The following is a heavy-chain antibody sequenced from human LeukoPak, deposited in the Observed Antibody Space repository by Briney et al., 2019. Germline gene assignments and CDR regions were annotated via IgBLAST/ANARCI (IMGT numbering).Heavy chain of an antibody. D-gene: IGHD3-22*01. Sequence: GASLRLSCAASGSTFSSYAMSWVRQAPGKGLEWVSSISGSGGTTYYADSVKGRFTIFRDNSKNTLYLQMNSLRAEDTAVYYCAKIRDSSGLDYWGQGTLVTVSS. J-gene: IGHJ4*02. CDR1: GSTFSSYA. CDR3: AKIRDSSGLDY. CDR2: ISGSGGTT. V-gene: IGHV3-23*01.